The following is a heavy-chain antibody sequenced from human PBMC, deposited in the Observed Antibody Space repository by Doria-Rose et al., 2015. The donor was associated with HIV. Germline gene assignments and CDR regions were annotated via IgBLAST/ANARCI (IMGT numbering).Heavy chain of an antibody. CDR3: ARIKSSRWYHKYYFDF. J-gene: IGHJ4*02. Sequence: QVTLKESGPVLVKPTETLTLTCTVSGVSLSSPGMGVSWIRQPPGKALEWLATILSDDERSYKTALQSRLTTSSGTSKSQVVVPMTDMDPVDTATYYCARIKSSRWYHKYYFDFWGQGTLVIVSA. V-gene: IGHV2-26*01. CDR2: ILSDDER. D-gene: IGHD6-13*01. CDR1: GVSLSSPGMG.